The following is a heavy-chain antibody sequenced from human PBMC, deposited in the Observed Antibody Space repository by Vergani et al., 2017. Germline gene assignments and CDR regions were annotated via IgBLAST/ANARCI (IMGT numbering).Heavy chain of an antibody. CDR2: IYHSGST. CDR1: GGSISSGGYS. CDR3: ARDRGLVCSSTSCYTGWFDP. J-gene: IGHJ5*02. V-gene: IGHV4-30-2*01. Sequence: QLQLQESGSGLVKPSQTLSLTCAVSGGSISSGGYSWSWIRQPPGKGLEWIGYIYHSGSTYYNPSLKSRVTISVDRSKNQFSLKLGSVTAADTAVYYCARDRGLVCSSTSCYTGWFDPWGQGTLVTVSS. D-gene: IGHD2-2*02.